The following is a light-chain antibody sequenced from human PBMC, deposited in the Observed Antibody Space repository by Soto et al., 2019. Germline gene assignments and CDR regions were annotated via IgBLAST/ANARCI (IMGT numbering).Light chain of an antibody. CDR3: QSYDTSLSGYVV. CDR1: SSNIGAGYD. V-gene: IGLV1-40*01. CDR2: GNN. Sequence: QSVLTQPPSVSGAPGQRVTISCTGSSSNIGAGYDVHWYQQFPGTVPKLLINGNNHRPSGVPDRFSGSTSGTSASLAITGLQPEDEADYYCQSYDTSLSGYVVFGGGTKLTVL. J-gene: IGLJ2*01.